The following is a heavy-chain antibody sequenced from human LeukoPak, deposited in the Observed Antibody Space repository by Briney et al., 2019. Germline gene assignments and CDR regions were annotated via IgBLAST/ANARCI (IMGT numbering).Heavy chain of an antibody. J-gene: IGHJ4*02. CDR3: ARDYYGSGSYDY. CDR2: INNGESST. CDR1: GFTFSTYW. Sequence: PGGSLRLSCAASGFTFSTYWMHWVRHAPGKGLVWVSRINNGESSTSYADSVKGRFTISRDNAKNTLYVQMNSLRAEDTAVYYCARDYYGSGSYDYCSQGTLVTASS. D-gene: IGHD3-10*01. V-gene: IGHV3-74*01.